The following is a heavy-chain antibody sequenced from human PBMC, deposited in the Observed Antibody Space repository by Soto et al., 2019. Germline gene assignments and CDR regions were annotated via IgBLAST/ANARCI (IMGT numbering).Heavy chain of an antibody. CDR3: ARGLPIVTMVRGVDAFDI. Sequence: ASVKVSCKASGYTFTGDHMHWVRQAPGQGLEWMGWINPNSGGTNYAQKFQGWVTMTRDTSISTAYMELSRLRSDDTAVYYCARGLPIVTMVRGVDAFDIWGQGTMVTVSS. D-gene: IGHD3-10*01. J-gene: IGHJ3*02. CDR1: GYTFTGDH. CDR2: INPNSGGT. V-gene: IGHV1-2*04.